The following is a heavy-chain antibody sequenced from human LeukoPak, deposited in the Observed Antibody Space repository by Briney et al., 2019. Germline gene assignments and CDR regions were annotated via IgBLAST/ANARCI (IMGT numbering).Heavy chain of an antibody. J-gene: IGHJ6*02. V-gene: IGHV1-8*01. D-gene: IGHD2-15*01. Sequence: ASVKVSCKASGYTFTSYDINWVRQATGQGLEWMGWMNPNSGSTGYAQKFQGRVTMTRNTSISTAYMELSSLRSEDTAVYYCARALGYCSGGSCSNYYYYGMDVWGQGTTVTVSS. CDR2: MNPNSGST. CDR1: GYTFTSYD. CDR3: ARALGYCSGGSCSNYYYYGMDV.